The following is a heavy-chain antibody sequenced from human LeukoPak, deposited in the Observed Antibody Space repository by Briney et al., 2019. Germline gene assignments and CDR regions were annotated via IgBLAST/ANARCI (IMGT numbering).Heavy chain of an antibody. D-gene: IGHD3-22*01. J-gene: IGHJ4*02. CDR3: VRDGSYYDSSGYYYLY. CDR2: ITPMFGTA. Sequence: SVKVPCKASGGTFSSYAISWVRQAPGQGLEWMGGITPMFGTANYAQKFQGRVTITADESTSTAYMELSSLRSEDTAVYYCVRDGSYYDSSGYYYLYWGQGTLVTVSS. CDR1: GGTFSSYA. V-gene: IGHV1-69*13.